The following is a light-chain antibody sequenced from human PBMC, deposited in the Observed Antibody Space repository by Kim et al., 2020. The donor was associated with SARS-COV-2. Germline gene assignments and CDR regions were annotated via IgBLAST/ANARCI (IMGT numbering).Light chain of an antibody. Sequence: ASVGDRVSSSCRGSQSVSGWLALYQQKPGRAQKVLIYDAFSLESGVQSRFSGSGSGTEFTLTISSLQPDDVATYYCQQYDNYPWTFGQGTKVDIK. CDR3: QQYDNYPWT. J-gene: IGKJ1*01. CDR2: DAF. CDR1: QSVSGW. V-gene: IGKV1-5*01.